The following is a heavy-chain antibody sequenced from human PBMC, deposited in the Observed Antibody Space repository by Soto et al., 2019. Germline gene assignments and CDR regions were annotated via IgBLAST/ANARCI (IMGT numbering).Heavy chain of an antibody. V-gene: IGHV4-34*01. D-gene: IGHD2-15*01. Sequence: QVQLQQWGAGLLKPSETLSLTCGVSGGSFSYYYWSWIRQPPGKGLEWIGEINHSGRTNYNPSLKRRVTIYVDPSKSQFSLKLNSVTAADTSVYYCARALGMGGATHSFDSWGRRTLVTVSS. CDR1: GGSFSYYY. CDR2: INHSGRT. CDR3: ARALGMGGATHSFDS. J-gene: IGHJ4*02.